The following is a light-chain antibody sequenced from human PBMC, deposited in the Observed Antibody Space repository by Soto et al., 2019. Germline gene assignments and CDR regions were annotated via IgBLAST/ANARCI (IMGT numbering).Light chain of an antibody. CDR3: QQYYSYPPG. Sequence: AIRMTKSPSSFSASTGDRVTITCRASQGMSSYLAWYQQKPGKAPKLLIYAASTLQSGVPSRFSGSGSGTDFPLTISCLQSEDFATYYCQQYYSYPPGFGGGTKVEIK. V-gene: IGKV1-8*01. CDR2: AAS. J-gene: IGKJ4*01. CDR1: QGMSSY.